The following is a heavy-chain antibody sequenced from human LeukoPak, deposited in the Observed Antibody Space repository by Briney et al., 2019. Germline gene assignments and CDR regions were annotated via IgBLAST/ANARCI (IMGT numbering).Heavy chain of an antibody. Sequence: GGSLRLSCAASGFTFSSYAMSWVRQGPGKGLEWVSAISGSGGSTYYADSVKGRFTVSRDNSKNTLYLQMNSLRAEDTAVYYCAKQVLDIVVVPAAIFDYWGQGTLVTVSS. CDR2: ISGSGGST. D-gene: IGHD2-2*02. CDR1: GFTFSSYA. CDR3: AKQVLDIVVVPAAIFDY. J-gene: IGHJ4*02. V-gene: IGHV3-23*01.